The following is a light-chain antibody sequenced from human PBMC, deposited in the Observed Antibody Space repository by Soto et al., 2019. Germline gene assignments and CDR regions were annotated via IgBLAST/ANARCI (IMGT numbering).Light chain of an antibody. J-gene: IGLJ2*01. CDR1: SSNIGAGYD. CDR3: QSYDSSLGGSGV. V-gene: IGLV1-40*01. CDR2: GNS. Sequence: QLVLTQPPSVSGAPGQRVTISCTGSSSNIGAGYDVHWYQQLPGTAPKLLIYGNSNRPSGVPDRFSGSKSGPSASLAITGLQAEDEADYYCQSYDSSLGGSGVFGGGTKVTVL.